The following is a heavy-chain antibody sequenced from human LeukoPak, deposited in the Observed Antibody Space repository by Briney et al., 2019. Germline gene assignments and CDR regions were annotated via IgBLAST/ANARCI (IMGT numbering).Heavy chain of an antibody. V-gene: IGHV3-23*01. Sequence: PGGSLRLSCAASGFTFSSYGMSWVRQAPGKGLEWVSAISGSGGSTYYADSVKGRFTISRDNSKNTLYLQMNSLRAEDTAVYYCAKGRDAAADLEYYFDYWGQGTLVTVSS. CDR3: AKGRDAAADLEYYFDY. CDR2: ISGSGGST. CDR1: GFTFSSYG. D-gene: IGHD6-13*01. J-gene: IGHJ4*02.